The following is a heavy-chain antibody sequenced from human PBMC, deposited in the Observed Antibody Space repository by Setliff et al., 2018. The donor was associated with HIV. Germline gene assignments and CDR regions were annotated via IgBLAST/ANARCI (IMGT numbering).Heavy chain of an antibody. V-gene: IGHV4-31*03. CDR1: GGSISSGGYY. Sequence: SETLSLTCTVSGGSISSGGYYWSWIRQHPGKGLEWIGYIYYSGGTYYNPSLKSRVTISVDTSKNQFSLKLSPVTAADTAVYYCAGVPTNPDFYYYYMDVWGKGTTVTVSS. J-gene: IGHJ6*03. CDR3: AGVPTNPDFYYYYMDV. CDR2: IYYSGGT.